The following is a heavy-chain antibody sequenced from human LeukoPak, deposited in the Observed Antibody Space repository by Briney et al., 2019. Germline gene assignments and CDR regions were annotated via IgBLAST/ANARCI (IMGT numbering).Heavy chain of an antibody. CDR1: GESFSGDY. V-gene: IGHV4-34*01. J-gene: IGHJ5*02. Sequence: SETLSLTCGVYGESFSGDYWNWIRQPPGKGLEWIGEINQSGSTNYIPSLKSRVTISVDTSKNQFSLKLISVTAADTAVYYCARGRWLQYETWGQGTLVTVSS. D-gene: IGHD5-24*01. CDR3: ARGRWLQYET. CDR2: INQSGST.